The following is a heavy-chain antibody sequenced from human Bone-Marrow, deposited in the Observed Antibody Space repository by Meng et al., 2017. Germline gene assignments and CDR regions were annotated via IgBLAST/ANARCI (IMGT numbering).Heavy chain of an antibody. J-gene: IGHJ4*02. CDR3: ASALEAVTGRTNY. D-gene: IGHD6-19*01. Sequence: GESLKISCAASGFTFSSYAMSWVRQAPGKGLEWVSSISGTGSYIYYADSVKGRFTVSRDNAKNSLYLQMNSLTAEDTAVYFCASALEAVTGRTNYWGQGTVVTVS. V-gene: IGHV3-21*06. CDR1: GFTFSSYA. CDR2: ISGTGSYI.